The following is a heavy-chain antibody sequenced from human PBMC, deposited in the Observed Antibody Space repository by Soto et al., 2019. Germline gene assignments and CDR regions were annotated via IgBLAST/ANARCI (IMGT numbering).Heavy chain of an antibody. CDR1: GGSFSGYY. CDR3: ATVTYYYDSSGSQGY. J-gene: IGHJ4*02. Sequence: LSLTCAVYGGSFSGYYWSWIRQPPGKGLEWIGEINHSGSTNYNPSLKSRVTISVDTSKNQFSLKLSSVTAADTAVYYCATVTYYYDSSGSQGYWGQGTLVTVSS. D-gene: IGHD3-22*01. V-gene: IGHV4-34*01. CDR2: INHSGST.